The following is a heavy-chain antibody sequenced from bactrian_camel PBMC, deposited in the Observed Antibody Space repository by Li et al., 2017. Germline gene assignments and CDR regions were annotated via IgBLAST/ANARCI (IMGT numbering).Heavy chain of an antibody. CDR3: AAATLARITPNSGTKYTYDY. J-gene: IGHJ4*01. CDR1: RYSSSRHC. Sequence: HVQLVESGGGSVQAGGSLRLSCTHFRYSSSRHCMGWFRQAPGKERIEVAVIENDGTTTYADFVKGRFTISQDDVNHIMYLQMNSLKVEDTAMYYCAAATLARITPNSGTKYTYDYWGQGTQVTVS. D-gene: IGHD3*01. CDR2: IENDGTT. V-gene: IGHV3S53*01.